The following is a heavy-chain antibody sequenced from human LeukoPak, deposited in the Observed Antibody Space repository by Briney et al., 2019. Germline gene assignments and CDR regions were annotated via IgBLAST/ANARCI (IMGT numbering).Heavy chain of an antibody. CDR1: GFTVSSNY. CDR2: IYSGGST. CDR3: ARVRNDILTGYDFDY. D-gene: IGHD3-9*01. J-gene: IGHJ4*02. Sequence: PGGSLRLSCAASGFTVSSNYMSWVRQAPGKGLGWVSVIYSGGSTYYADSVKGRFTISRDNSKNTLYLQMNSLRAEDTAVYYCARVRNDILTGYDFDYWGQGTLVTVSS. V-gene: IGHV3-66*02.